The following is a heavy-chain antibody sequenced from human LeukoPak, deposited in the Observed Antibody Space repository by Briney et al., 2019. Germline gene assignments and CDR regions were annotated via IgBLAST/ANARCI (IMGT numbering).Heavy chain of an antibody. D-gene: IGHD5-12*01. J-gene: IGHJ4*02. Sequence: SETLSLTXTVSGGSISSSTYYWGWIRQPPGKGLEWTGNLYYSGSTYYNPSLKSRVTISVDTSKNQFSLKLSSVTAADTAVYYCARQAISGYDPPPFDSWGQGTLVTVSS. CDR1: GGSISSSTYY. CDR2: LYYSGST. V-gene: IGHV4-39*01. CDR3: ARQAISGYDPPPFDS.